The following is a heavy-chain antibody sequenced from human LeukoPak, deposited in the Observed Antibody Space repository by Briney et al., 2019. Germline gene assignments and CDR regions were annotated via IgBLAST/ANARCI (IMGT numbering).Heavy chain of an antibody. V-gene: IGHV4-61*01. CDR2: IYYSGST. J-gene: IGHJ4*02. CDR1: GGSISSSSYY. CDR3: ARYGDYEGFDY. Sequence: SETLSLTCTVSGGSISSSSYYWSWIRQPPGKGLEWIGYIYYSGSTNYNPSLKSRVTISVDTSKNQFSLKLSSVTAADTAVYYCARYGDYEGFDYWGQGTLVTVSS. D-gene: IGHD4-17*01.